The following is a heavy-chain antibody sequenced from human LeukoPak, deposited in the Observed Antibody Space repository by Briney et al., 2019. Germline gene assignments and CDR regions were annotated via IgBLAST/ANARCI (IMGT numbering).Heavy chain of an antibody. D-gene: IGHD3-22*01. CDR1: GFTFSSYS. Sequence: GGSLRLSCAASGFTFSSYSMNWVRQAPGKGLEWVSSISSSSSYIYYADSVKGRFTISRDNAKNSLYLQMNSLRAEDTAVYYCASRMESSGYYGAPPAVDYWGQGTLVTVSS. V-gene: IGHV3-21*01. J-gene: IGHJ4*02. CDR2: ISSSSSYI. CDR3: ASRMESSGYYGAPPAVDY.